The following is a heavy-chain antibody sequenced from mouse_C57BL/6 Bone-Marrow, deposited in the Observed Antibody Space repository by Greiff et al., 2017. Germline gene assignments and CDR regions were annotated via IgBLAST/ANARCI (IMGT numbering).Heavy chain of an antibody. CDR1: GFNIKDDY. J-gene: IGHJ4*01. D-gene: IGHD1-1*01. Sequence: EVQLKQSGAELVRPGASVKLSCTASGFNIKDDYMHWVKQRPEQGLEWIGWIDPENGDTEYASKFPGKATITADTSSNTAYLQLSSLTSEATAVYYCTTGATVVPYYAMDYWGQGTSVTVAS. CDR3: TTGATVVPYYAMDY. CDR2: IDPENGDT. V-gene: IGHV14-4*01.